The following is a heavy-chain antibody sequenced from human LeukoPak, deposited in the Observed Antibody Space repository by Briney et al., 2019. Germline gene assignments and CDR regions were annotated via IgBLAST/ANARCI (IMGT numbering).Heavy chain of an antibody. Sequence: GSLRLSCAASGFTVSSNYMSWVRQAPGKGLEWVSVISDSGGRTYYADSVKGRFTISRDNSKNTLYLQMNSLRAEDTAVYYCAKKSVAVQTSGGVGYFDYWGQGTLVTVSS. CDR1: GFTVSSNY. J-gene: IGHJ4*02. V-gene: IGHV3-23*01. CDR3: AKKSVAVQTSGGVGYFDY. CDR2: ISDSGGRT. D-gene: IGHD5/OR15-5a*01.